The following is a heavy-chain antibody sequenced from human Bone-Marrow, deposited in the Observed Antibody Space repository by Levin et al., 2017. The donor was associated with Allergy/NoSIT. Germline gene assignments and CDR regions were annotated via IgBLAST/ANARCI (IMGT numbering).Heavy chain of an antibody. CDR3: TKGRGSGTYYDVFDI. D-gene: IGHD1-26*01. V-gene: IGHV3-9*01. J-gene: IGHJ3*02. CDR1: GFTFEDYA. Sequence: PGGSLRLSCAASGFTFEDYAMHWVRQAPGKGLEWVSGISWNTGSIGYVDSVRGRFTISRDNAKKSLYLQMNSLRPEDTAVYYCTKGRGSGTYYDVFDIWGQGTMVTVSS. CDR2: ISWNTGSI.